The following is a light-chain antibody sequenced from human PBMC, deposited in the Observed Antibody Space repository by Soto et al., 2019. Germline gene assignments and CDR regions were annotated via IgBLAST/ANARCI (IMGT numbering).Light chain of an antibody. CDR2: EVT. V-gene: IGLV2-8*02. CDR3: SSYGGSNNVV. Sequence: QSVLTQPPSASRSPGQSVSISCTGTSSDVGGSDFVSWYQQHPGKAPKLMIYEVTKRLSGVPDRFSGSRSGYTASLTVSGLQAEDEADYYCSSYGGSNNVVFGGGTKLTVL. J-gene: IGLJ2*01. CDR1: SSDVGGSDF.